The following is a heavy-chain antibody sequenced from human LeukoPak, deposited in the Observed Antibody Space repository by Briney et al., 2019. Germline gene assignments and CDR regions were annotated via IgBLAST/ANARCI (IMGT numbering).Heavy chain of an antibody. CDR3: ARSKSSSWYPTFDI. D-gene: IGHD6-13*01. J-gene: IGHJ3*02. Sequence: SETLSLTCTVSGGSISSYYWSWIRQPPGQGLEWIGYIYYRGSTNYNPSLKSRVTISVDTSKNQFSLKLSSVTAADTAVYYCARSKSSSWYPTFDIWGQGTMVTVRS. CDR1: GGSISSYY. V-gene: IGHV4-59*08. CDR2: IYYRGST.